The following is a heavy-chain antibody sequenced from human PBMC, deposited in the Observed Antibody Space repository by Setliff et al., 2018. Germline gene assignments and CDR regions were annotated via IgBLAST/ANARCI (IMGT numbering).Heavy chain of an antibody. CDR3: SRLVRFCTRTSCQRLSGDDY. D-gene: IGHD2-2*01. Sequence: GASVKVSCKASGYTLINYGISWVRQVPGQGLEWMGWIGAYTGNTNYAQKFQGRVSLTTDTSTTTAYMDLRSLRPDDTAIYFCSRLVRFCTRTSCQRLSGDDYWGQGTLVTVSS. J-gene: IGHJ4*02. CDR2: IGAYTGNT. V-gene: IGHV1-18*01. CDR1: GYTLINYG.